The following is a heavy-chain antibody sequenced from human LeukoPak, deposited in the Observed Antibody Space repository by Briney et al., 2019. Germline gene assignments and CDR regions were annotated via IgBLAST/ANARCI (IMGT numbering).Heavy chain of an antibody. D-gene: IGHD3-9*01. CDR3: ARAPRTYYDILTGYLGAFDI. Sequence: AASVKVSCKASGGTFSSYAISWVPQAPGQGLEWMGGIIPIFGTANYAQKFQGRVTITAGESTSTAYMELSSLRSEDTAVYYCARAPRTYYDILTGYLGAFDIWGPGTMVTVSS. J-gene: IGHJ3*02. V-gene: IGHV1-69*01. CDR1: GGTFSSYA. CDR2: IIPIFGTA.